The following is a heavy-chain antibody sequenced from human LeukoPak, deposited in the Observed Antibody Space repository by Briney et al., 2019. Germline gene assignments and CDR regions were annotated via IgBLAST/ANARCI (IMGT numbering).Heavy chain of an antibody. CDR2: IYYTGTT. J-gene: IGHJ4*02. CDR1: GRSISIYY. D-gene: IGHD3-9*01. CDR3: ARGEDFERYYLAY. Sequence: NPSETLSLTCSVSGRSISIYYWTWIRQIPGKGLEWIGYIYYTGTTNYNPLFESRATISVDTSKNQFSLKLTSVTAADTAVYFCARGEDFERYYLAYWGQGTLVTVSS. V-gene: IGHV4-59*01.